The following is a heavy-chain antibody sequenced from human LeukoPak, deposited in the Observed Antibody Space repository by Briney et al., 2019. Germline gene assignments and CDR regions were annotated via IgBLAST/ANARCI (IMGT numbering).Heavy chain of an antibody. Sequence: GGSLRLSCAASGFSFSDYVMHWVRQAPGKGLEWVAAISYDGQNRYFADSVKGRFTISRDNSKNTLYLQMNSLRAEDTAVYYCARLYCSGGSCYEDYWGQGTLVTVSS. V-gene: IGHV3-30*03. CDR1: GFSFSDYV. D-gene: IGHD2-15*01. CDR3: ARLYCSGGSCYEDY. CDR2: ISYDGQNR. J-gene: IGHJ4*02.